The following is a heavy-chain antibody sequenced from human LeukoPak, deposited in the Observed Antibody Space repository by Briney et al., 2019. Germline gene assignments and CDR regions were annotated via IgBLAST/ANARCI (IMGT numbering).Heavy chain of an antibody. V-gene: IGHV3-23*01. D-gene: IGHD3-22*01. CDR3: GKFFQDVAYYYDSSGYLN. CDR2: ISGSGGST. Sequence: GGSLRLSCAASGFTVSSNYMSWVRQAPGKGLEWVSAISGSGGSTYYADSVKGRFTISRDNSKNTLYLQMNSLRAEDTAVYYCGKFFQDVAYYYDSSGYLNWGQGTLVTVSS. J-gene: IGHJ4*02. CDR1: GFTVSSNY.